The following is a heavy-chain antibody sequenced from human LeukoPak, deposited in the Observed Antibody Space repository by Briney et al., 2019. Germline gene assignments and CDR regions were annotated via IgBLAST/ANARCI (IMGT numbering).Heavy chain of an antibody. CDR1: GFTFSSYE. CDR2: ISSSGSTI. V-gene: IGHV3-48*03. D-gene: IGHD3-10*01. CDR3: ARGHYGSGDFDY. Sequence: PGGSLRLSCAASGFTFSSYEMNWVRQAPGKGLEWVSYISSSGSTIYYADSVKGRFTISRDNAKNSLYLQMNSLRAEDTAVYYCARGHYGSGDFDYWGQGTLVTVSS. J-gene: IGHJ4*02.